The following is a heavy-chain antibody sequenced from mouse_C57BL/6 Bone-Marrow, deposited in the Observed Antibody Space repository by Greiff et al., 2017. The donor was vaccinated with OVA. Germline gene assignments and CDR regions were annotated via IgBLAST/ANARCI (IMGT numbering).Heavy chain of an antibody. CDR1: GFSFNTYA. CDR3: VRHALYGSSYDWYFDV. J-gene: IGHJ1*03. D-gene: IGHD1-1*01. Sequence: EADGGLVQPKGSLKLSCAAPGFSFNTYAMNWVRQAPGKGLEWVARIRSKSNNYATYYADSVKDRFTISRDDSESMLYLQMNNLKTEDTAMYYCVRHALYGSSYDWYFDVWGTGTTVTVSS. V-gene: IGHV10-1*01. CDR2: IRSKSNNYAT.